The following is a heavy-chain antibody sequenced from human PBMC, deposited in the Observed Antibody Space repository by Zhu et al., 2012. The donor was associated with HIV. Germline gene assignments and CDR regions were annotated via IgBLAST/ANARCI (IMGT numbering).Heavy chain of an antibody. CDR3: ARVRAAAGRPYWYFDL. CDR2: IYHSGST. D-gene: IGHD6-13*01. CDR1: RGSIISSNW. V-gene: IGHV4-4*02. J-gene: IGHJ2*01. Sequence: QVQLQESGPGLVRPSGTLSLTCAVSRGSIISSNWWTWVRQPPGKGLEWVGEIYHSGSTSYSPSLRSRVTISVDKSKNQFSLNLNSVTAADTAVYYCARVRAAAGRPYWYFDLVGPGALVTVS.